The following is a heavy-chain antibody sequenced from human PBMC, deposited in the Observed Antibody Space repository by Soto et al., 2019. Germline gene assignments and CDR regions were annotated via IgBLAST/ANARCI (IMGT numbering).Heavy chain of an antibody. Sequence: QLQLQESGPGLVKPSETLSLTCTVSGGSISSSSYYWGWIRQPPGKGLEWIGSIYYSGSTYYNPSLKSRVTISVDTSKNQFSLKLSSVTAADTAVYYCARRHGVVVPAARFDPWGHGTLVTVSS. CDR3: ARRHGVVVPAARFDP. J-gene: IGHJ5*02. CDR1: GGSISSSSYY. D-gene: IGHD2-2*01. V-gene: IGHV4-39*01. CDR2: IYYSGST.